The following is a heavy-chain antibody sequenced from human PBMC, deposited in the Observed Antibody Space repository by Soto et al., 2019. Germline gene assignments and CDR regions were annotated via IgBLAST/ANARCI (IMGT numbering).Heavy chain of an antibody. D-gene: IGHD3-10*01. CDR2: ISGSGGST. CDR1: GFTFSSYA. V-gene: IGHV3-23*01. CDR3: AKVRRPLRYYFDY. J-gene: IGHJ4*02. Sequence: GGSLRLSCAASGFTFSSYAMSWVRQAPGKGLEWVSAISGSGGSTYYADSVKGRLTISRDNSKNTLYLQMNSLRAEDTAVYYCAKVRRPLRYYFDYWGQGTLVTVSS.